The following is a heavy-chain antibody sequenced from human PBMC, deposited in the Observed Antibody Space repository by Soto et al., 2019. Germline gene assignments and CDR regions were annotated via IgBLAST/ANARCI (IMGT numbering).Heavy chain of an antibody. CDR3: AKANMGSLPYSNSCGMDF. V-gene: IGHV1-3*01. J-gene: IGHJ6*02. D-gene: IGHD2-15*01. Sequence: ASVKVSCKASGYTFTSYAMHCVRQAPGQRLEWMGWINAGNGNTKYSQKFQGRVTITRDTSASTAYMELSSLRSEDTAVYYCAKANMGSLPYSNSCGMDFWGQGTTVTVSS. CDR1: GYTFTSYA. CDR2: INAGNGNT.